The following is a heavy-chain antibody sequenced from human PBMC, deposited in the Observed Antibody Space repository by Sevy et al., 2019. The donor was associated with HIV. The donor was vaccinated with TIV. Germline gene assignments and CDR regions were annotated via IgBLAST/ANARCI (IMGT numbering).Heavy chain of an antibody. CDR3: ARHEAGSGTYYNLIEY. CDR1: GGSISGYY. J-gene: IGHJ4*02. CDR2: IDYTGST. D-gene: IGHD3-10*01. Sequence: ETLSLTCAVSGGSISGYYWSWIRQPPGKGLEWIGYIDYTGSTNYSPSLKSRVTISVDTSKSQFSLKRNSVTAADTAFYYCARHEAGSGTYYNLIEYWGQGTLVTVSS. V-gene: IGHV4-59*08.